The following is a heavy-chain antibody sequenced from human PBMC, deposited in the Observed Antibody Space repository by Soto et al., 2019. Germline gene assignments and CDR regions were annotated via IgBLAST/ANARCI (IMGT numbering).Heavy chain of an antibody. D-gene: IGHD1-26*01. CDR3: ARLWSEREPNFDY. CDR2: IRSKANNYAT. J-gene: IGHJ4*02. CDR1: GYTFSDSA. Sequence: EVQLVESGGGLVQPGGSLRLSCAASGYTFSDSAMHWVRQASGKGLEWVGRIRSKANNYATVYGASVRGRFTISRDDSKNTAYLLMNSLQTEDTAVYYCARLWSEREPNFDYWGQGTLVSVSS. V-gene: IGHV3-73*02.